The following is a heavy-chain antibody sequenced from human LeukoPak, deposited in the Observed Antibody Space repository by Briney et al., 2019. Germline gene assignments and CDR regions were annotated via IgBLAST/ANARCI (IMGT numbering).Heavy chain of an antibody. J-gene: IGHJ3*02. CDR2: IYPGDSDT. D-gene: IGHD2-2*01. CDR1: GYSFTSYW. V-gene: IGHV5-51*01. Sequence: GESLKISCKGSGYSFTSYWIGWVRQMHGKGLEWMGIIYPGDSDTRYSPSFQGQVTISVDKSISTAYLQWSSLKASDTAMYYCARNVVVIPAAIRPNTFDIWGQGTMVTVSS. CDR3: ARNVVVIPAAIRPNTFDI.